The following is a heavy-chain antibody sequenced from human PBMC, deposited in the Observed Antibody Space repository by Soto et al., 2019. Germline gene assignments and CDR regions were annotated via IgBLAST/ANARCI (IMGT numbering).Heavy chain of an antibody. J-gene: IGHJ3*02. CDR3: AKSSGWYTWAYDAFDI. CDR2: IYYSGST. Sequence: LSLTCTVSGGSISSYYWSWIRQPPGKGLEWIGYIYYSGSTNYNPSLKSRVTISVDTSKNQFSLKLSSVTAADTAVYYCAKSSGWYTWAYDAFDIWGQGTMVTVSS. V-gene: IGHV4-59*01. CDR1: GGSISSYY. D-gene: IGHD6-19*01.